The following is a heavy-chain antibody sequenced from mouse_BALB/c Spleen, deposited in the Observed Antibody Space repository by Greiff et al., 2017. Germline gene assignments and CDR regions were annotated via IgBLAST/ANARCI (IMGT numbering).Heavy chain of an antibody. V-gene: IGHV14-1*02. CDR1: GFNFNDYY. J-gene: IGHJ3*01. CDR3: ARGGDGYDFY. D-gene: IGHD2-2*01. CDR2: IDPENGNT. Sequence: VQLQQSGAELVRPGALVKLSCKASGFNFNDYYMHWVKQRPEQGLEWIGWIDPENGNTIYDPKFQGKASITADTSSNTAYLQLSSLTSEDTAVYYCARGGDGYDFYWGQGTLVTVSA.